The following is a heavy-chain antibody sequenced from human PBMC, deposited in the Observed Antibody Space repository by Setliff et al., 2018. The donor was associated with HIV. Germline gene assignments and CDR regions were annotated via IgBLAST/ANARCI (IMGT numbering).Heavy chain of an antibody. CDR2: IIPNSGGT. D-gene: IGHD6-19*01. Sequence: ASVKVSCKASGYVFSDYQIHWVRQAPGQGLEYMGYIIPNSGGTMFARKFQDRVTMTRDTSISTVYLELSRLPSDDTAVYFCARDPELKQWLVRSPSFYFDYWGQGTLVTVSS. J-gene: IGHJ4*02. CDR3: ARDPELKQWLVRSPSFYFDY. V-gene: IGHV1-2*02. CDR1: GYVFSDYQ.